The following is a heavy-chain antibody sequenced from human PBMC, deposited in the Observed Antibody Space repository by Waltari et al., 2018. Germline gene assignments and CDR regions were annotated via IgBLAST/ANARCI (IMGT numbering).Heavy chain of an antibody. D-gene: IGHD1-26*01. CDR3: ARGFFWSSARAGAQAFDI. CDR1: GGSFSGYY. Sequence: QVQLQQWGAGLLKPSETLSLTCAVYGGSFSGYYWSWIRQPPGKGLEWIGEINQSGSTNYNPSLKSRVTISVDTSKNQFSLKLSSVTAADTAVYYCARGFFWSSARAGAQAFDIWGQGTMVTVSS. V-gene: IGHV4-34*01. J-gene: IGHJ3*02. CDR2: INQSGST.